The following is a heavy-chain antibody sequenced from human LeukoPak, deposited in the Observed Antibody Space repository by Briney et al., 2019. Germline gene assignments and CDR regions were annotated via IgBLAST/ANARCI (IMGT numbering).Heavy chain of an antibody. D-gene: IGHD2-2*01. V-gene: IGHV3-21*01. CDR3: ARDGYCSSTSCYDY. Sequence: GGSLRLSCTASGFTFSNYWMSWVRQAPGKGLEWVSSISSSSSYIYYADSVKGRFTISRDNAKNSLYLQMNSLRAEDTAVYYCARDGYCSSTSCYDYWGQGTLVTVSS. J-gene: IGHJ4*02. CDR1: GFTFSNYW. CDR2: ISSSSSYI.